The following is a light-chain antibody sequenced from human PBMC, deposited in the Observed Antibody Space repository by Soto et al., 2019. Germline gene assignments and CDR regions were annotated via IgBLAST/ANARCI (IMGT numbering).Light chain of an antibody. J-gene: IGLJ3*02. CDR1: SGYSTYA. CDR3: QSLGTGIQV. CDR2: INYDGTH. V-gene: IGLV4-69*01. Sequence: QPVLTQSPSASASLGASVKLTCTLSSGYSTYAIAWHQQQSEKGPRFLMKINYDGTHSKGDGFFDRFSGSSSGAERHLTISSLQSEDEADDYCQSLGTGIQVFGGGTQLTVL.